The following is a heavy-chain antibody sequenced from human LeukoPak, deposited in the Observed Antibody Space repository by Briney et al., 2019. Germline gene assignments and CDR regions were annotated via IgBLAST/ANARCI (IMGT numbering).Heavy chain of an antibody. J-gene: IGHJ4*02. CDR2: ISTYNDDT. CDR1: GYTFTRYA. V-gene: IGHV1-18*04. Sequence: ASVKLSCTASGYTFTRYAITWVRQAPGPGLDWMGWISTYNDDTKYAQNLHRRVTLTTETTTATAYMEVRSLRSDDTAVYCCAREPSNTCGWNPYFDYWGQGTLVSVFS. D-gene: IGHD6-19*01. CDR3: AREPSNTCGWNPYFDY.